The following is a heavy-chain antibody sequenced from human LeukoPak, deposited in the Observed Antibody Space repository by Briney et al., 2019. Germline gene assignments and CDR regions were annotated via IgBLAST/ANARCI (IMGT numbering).Heavy chain of an antibody. CDR1: GGSFSGYY. V-gene: IGHV4-34*01. CDR3: ARKMGDY. D-gene: IGHD2-8*01. J-gene: IGHJ4*02. CDR2: INHSGST. Sequence: PSETLSLTCAVYGGSFSGYYWSWIRQPPGKGLEWIGEINHSGSTNYNPSLKSRVTISVDTSKNQFSLKLSSVTAADTAVYYCARKMGDYWGQGTLVIVSS.